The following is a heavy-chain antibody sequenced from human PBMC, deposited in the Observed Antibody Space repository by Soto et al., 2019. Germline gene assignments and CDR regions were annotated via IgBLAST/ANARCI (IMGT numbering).Heavy chain of an antibody. CDR1: GVPFDDYS. CDR2: ISWDGADT. V-gene: IGHV3-43*01. J-gene: IGHJ3*02. Sequence: GGSLRISCAASGVPFDDYSMNWVREGPGKGLEWVSLISWDGADTYYADSVKGRFTVSRDNSKNSLYLQMNSLTPEDTALYSCAKFVFGVYYSESHASYICGQETLVIVSS. D-gene: IGHD2-8*01. CDR3: AKFVFGVYYSESHASYI.